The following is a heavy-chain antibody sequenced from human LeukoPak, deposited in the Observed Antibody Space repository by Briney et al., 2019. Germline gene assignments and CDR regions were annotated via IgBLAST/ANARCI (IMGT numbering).Heavy chain of an antibody. Sequence: GGSLRLSCAASGFTFNDYYMSWIRQAPGKGLEWVSAISGSGGSTYYADSVKGRFTISRDNSKNTLYLQMNSLRAEDTAVYYCAKAYYYGSGMSYYYYYYGMDVWGQGTTVTVSS. CDR3: AKAYYYGSGMSYYYYYYGMDV. J-gene: IGHJ6*02. CDR1: GFTFNDYY. D-gene: IGHD3-10*01. CDR2: ISGSGGST. V-gene: IGHV3-23*01.